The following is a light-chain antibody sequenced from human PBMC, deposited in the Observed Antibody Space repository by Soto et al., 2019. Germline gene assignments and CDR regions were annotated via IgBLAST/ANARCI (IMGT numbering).Light chain of an antibody. Sequence: QSVLTQPPSLSGTPGQRVTISCSGSTSNIAGNTVHWYQHLPETAPKLLIYIDDQRPSGVPDRFSGSKSGTSASLAISGLQSEDEADYYCCSYAGSYTLYVFGTGTKLTVL. CDR3: CSYAGSYTLYV. V-gene: IGLV1-44*01. CDR2: IDD. CDR1: TSNIAGNT. J-gene: IGLJ1*01.